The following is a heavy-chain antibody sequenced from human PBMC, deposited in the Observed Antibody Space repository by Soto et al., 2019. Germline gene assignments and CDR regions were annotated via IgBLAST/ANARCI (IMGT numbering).Heavy chain of an antibody. J-gene: IGHJ6*02. V-gene: IGHV4-59*01. CDR2: IYYSGST. CDR3: ARGPTVANYYYGMDV. D-gene: IGHD4-17*01. CDR1: GGSISSYY. Sequence: PSETLSLTCTVSGGSISSYYWSWIRQPPGKGLEWIGYIYYSGSTNYNPPLKSRVTISVDTSKKQFSLNLSSVTAADTAVYYCARGPTVANYYYGMDVWGQGTKVTVSS.